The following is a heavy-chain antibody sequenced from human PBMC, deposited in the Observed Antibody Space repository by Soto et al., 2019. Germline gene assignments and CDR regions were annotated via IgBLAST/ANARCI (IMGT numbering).Heavy chain of an antibody. CDR2: IIPIFGTA. D-gene: IGHD1-26*01. V-gene: IGHV1-69*13. CDR3: ASGIVGATVQAFDI. CDR1: GGTFSSYA. Sequence: SVKVSCKASGGTFSSYAISWVRQAPGQGLEWMGGIIPIFGTANYAQKFQGRVTITADESTSTAYMELSSLRSEDTAVYYCASGIVGATVQAFDIWGQGTMVTVSS. J-gene: IGHJ3*02.